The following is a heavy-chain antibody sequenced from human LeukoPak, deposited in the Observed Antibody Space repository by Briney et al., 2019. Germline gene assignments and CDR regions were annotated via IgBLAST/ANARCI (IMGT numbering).Heavy chain of an antibody. CDR1: GYSISSGYY. D-gene: IGHD3-22*01. CDR2: IYHSGST. V-gene: IGHV4-38-2*02. Sequence: SETLSLTCTVSGYSISSGYYWGWIRQPPGKGLEWIGSIYHSGSTYYNPSLKSRVTISVDTSKNQFSLKLSSVTAADTAVYYCARGIDYYDSSGYRYYFDYWGQGTLVTVSS. J-gene: IGHJ4*02. CDR3: ARGIDYYDSSGYRYYFDY.